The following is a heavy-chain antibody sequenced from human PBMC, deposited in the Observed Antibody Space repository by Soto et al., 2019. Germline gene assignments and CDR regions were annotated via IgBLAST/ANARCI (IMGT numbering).Heavy chain of an antibody. CDR2: ISASGGST. CDR3: AKGQNSGTYRFYFDY. J-gene: IGHJ4*02. V-gene: IGHV3-23*01. CDR1: VITLISYA. D-gene: IGHD1-26*01. Sequence: GWSLRLSCASSVITLISYAMSWVRQAPGKGPEWVSGISASGGSTSYADSVKGRSTISRDNSKNTLYLQMNSLRADDTAVYHCAKGQNSGTYRFYFDYWGQGALVTVSS.